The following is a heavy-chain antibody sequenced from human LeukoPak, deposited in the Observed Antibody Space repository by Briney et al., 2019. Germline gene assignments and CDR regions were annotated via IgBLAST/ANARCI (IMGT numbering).Heavy chain of an antibody. J-gene: IGHJ4*02. Sequence: LGESLKISCKGSGYSFTSYWIGWVRQMPGKGLEWMGIIYPGDSNTRYSPSFQGQVTISADKSISTAYLQWSSLKASDTAMYYCARWAPLWFGESPSDYWGQGTLVTVSS. CDR1: GYSFTSYW. CDR3: ARWAPLWFGESPSDY. CDR2: IYPGDSNT. D-gene: IGHD3-10*01. V-gene: IGHV5-51*01.